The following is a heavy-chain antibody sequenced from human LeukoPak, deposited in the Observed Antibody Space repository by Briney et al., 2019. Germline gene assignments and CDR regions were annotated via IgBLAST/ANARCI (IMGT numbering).Heavy chain of an antibody. CDR3: ARDVLSIAVADGGWFDP. V-gene: IGHV3-21*01. CDR2: ISSSSSYI. D-gene: IGHD6-19*01. CDR1: GFTFSSYA. Sequence: PGGSLRLSCAASGFTFSSYAMNWVRQAPGKGLEWVSSISSSSSYIYYADSVKGRFTISRDNAKNSLYLQMNSLRAEDTAVYYCARDVLSIAVADGGWFDPWGQGTLVTVSS. J-gene: IGHJ5*02.